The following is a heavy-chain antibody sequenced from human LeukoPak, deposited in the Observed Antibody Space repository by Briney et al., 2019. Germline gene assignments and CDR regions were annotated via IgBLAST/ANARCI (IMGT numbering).Heavy chain of an antibody. V-gene: IGHV4-59*01. CDR3: ARTDGGSYSYDY. Sequence: SGTLSLTCTVSGGSISSDYWSWIRQPPGKGLEWIGYISYSGSANYNPSLKSRVTISVDTSKNQFSLKLSSVTAADTAVYYCARTDGGSYSYDYWGQGTLVTVSS. J-gene: IGHJ4*02. CDR1: GGSISSDY. D-gene: IGHD1-26*01. CDR2: ISYSGSA.